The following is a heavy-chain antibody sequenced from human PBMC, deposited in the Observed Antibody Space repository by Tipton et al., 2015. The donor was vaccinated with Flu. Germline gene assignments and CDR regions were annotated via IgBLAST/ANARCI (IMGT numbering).Heavy chain of an antibody. CDR1: GYSIRSDYY. CDR3: ARRDFSNYVSDPKNWFDR. Sequence: LRLSCDVSGYSIRSDYYWGWIRQPPGKGLEWIATIHRSGSTKYNPSLKSRVTISVDTSKNQFYLEMRSVTAADMAVYYCARRDFSNYVSDPKNWFDRWGQGTLVTVSS. V-gene: IGHV4-38-2*01. J-gene: IGHJ5*02. D-gene: IGHD4-11*01. CDR2: IHRSGST.